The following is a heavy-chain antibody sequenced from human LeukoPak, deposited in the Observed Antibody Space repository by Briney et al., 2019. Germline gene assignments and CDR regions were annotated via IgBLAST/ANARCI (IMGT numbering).Heavy chain of an antibody. CDR2: IYHSGST. CDR3: ARETYDSLDY. CDR1: SYFISSGYH. V-gene: IGHV4-38-2*02. D-gene: IGHD5-12*01. J-gene: IGHJ4*02. Sequence: PSETPSLTCAVSSYFISSGYHWGWIRQPPGKGLEWIGNIYHSGSTYYNPSLKSRVTVSVDTSKNQFSLKVRSVTAADTAVYYCARETYDSLDYWGQGTLVTVSS.